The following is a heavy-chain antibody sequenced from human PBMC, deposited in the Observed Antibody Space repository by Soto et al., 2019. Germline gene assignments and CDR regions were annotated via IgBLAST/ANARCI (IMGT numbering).Heavy chain of an antibody. D-gene: IGHD3-22*01. Sequence: SGPTQINRTHALTLTCTFSGLSLSSSCSDLFWIGQPPGKAPEWLALANQYSPSLKTRLTITKDTSKNQVVLTMTNMDPVETATYYCVHRQDSSRGPIYWGQGSLVTVSS. CDR2: AN. CDR3: VHRQDSSRGPIY. J-gene: IGHJ4*01. V-gene: IGHV2-5*01. CDR1: GLSLSSSCSD.